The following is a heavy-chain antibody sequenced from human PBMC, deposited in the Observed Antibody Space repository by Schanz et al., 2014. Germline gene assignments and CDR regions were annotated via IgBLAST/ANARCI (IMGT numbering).Heavy chain of an antibody. V-gene: IGHV1-24*01. CDR1: GYSLIHLT. D-gene: IGHD1-26*01. J-gene: IGHJ4*02. CDR2: FERGDSEP. Sequence: QVHLVQSGAEVKEPGASVKVSCKVSGYSLIHLTLYWVRQAHGKGLEWLGGFERGDSEPIYAPRFQGRVTMTTDSSTDTAYLEVTGLRSEDTAIYFCSTSGEDLEPTQNYWGQGTRITVSS. CDR3: STSGEDLEPTQNY.